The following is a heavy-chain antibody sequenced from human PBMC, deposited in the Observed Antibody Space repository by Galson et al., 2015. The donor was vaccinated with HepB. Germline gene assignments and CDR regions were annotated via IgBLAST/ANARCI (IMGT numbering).Heavy chain of an antibody. D-gene: IGHD6-19*01. Sequence: SLRLSCAASGFTFNSYAMSWVRQAPGKGLEWVAAISGSGGSTYYADSVKGRFTISRDNSKNTLYLQMNSLRAEDTAVYYCAKVQWLSYFDYWGQGTLVTVSS. CDR2: ISGSGGST. CDR1: GFTFNSYA. J-gene: IGHJ4*02. V-gene: IGHV3-23*01. CDR3: AKVQWLSYFDY.